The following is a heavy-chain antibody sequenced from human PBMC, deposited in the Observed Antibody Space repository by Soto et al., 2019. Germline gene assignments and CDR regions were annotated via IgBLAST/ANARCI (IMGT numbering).Heavy chain of an antibody. CDR3: AKGLYILTGQYYFDY. Sequence: EVQLLESGGGLVQPGGSLRLSCAASGFTFSSYAMRWVRQAPGKGLEWVSAISGSGGSTYYADSVKGRFTISRDNSKNTLYLQMNSLRAEDTAVYYCAKGLYILTGQYYFDYWGQGTLVTVSS. J-gene: IGHJ4*02. D-gene: IGHD3-9*01. CDR2: ISGSGGST. CDR1: GFTFSSYA. V-gene: IGHV3-23*01.